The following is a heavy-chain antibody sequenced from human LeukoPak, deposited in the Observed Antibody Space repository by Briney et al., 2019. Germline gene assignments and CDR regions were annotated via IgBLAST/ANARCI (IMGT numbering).Heavy chain of an antibody. D-gene: IGHD6-19*01. Sequence: GGSLRLSCAASRFTFSSYWMHWVGQAPAKGLVWVSRINSDGSITTYADSVKGRFTVSRDNAKNTLYLQMTSLRAEDTAVYYGVRDRPVAGIYYWGQGTLVTVSS. CDR2: INSDGSIT. CDR3: VRDRPVAGIYY. CDR1: RFTFSSYW. V-gene: IGHV3-74*01. J-gene: IGHJ4*02.